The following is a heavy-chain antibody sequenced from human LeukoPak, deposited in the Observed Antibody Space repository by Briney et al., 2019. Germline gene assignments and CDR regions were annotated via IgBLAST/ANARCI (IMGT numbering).Heavy chain of an antibody. CDR1: GYTFTSYG. CDR2: MNPNSGNT. Sequence: ASVKVSCKASGYTFTSYGINWVRQATGQGLEWMGWMNPNSGNTGYAQKFQGRVTMTRNTSISTAYMELSSLRSEDTAVYYCARGSPYYDILTGPWGQGTLVTVSS. D-gene: IGHD3-9*01. J-gene: IGHJ5*02. V-gene: IGHV1-8*01. CDR3: ARGSPYYDILTGP.